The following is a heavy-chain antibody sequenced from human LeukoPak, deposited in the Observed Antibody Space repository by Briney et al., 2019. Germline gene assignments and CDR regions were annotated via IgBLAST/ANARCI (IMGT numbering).Heavy chain of an antibody. J-gene: IGHJ6*03. CDR2: TYTSGNT. D-gene: IGHD2-2*01. Sequence: PSETLSLTCSVSGVSVRNYYWSWIRQPPGKGLEWIGYTYTSGNTNYNPSLKSRVTMSLDTSKNQFSLKLSSVTAADTAVYYCATNAVPYYYYYMDVWGKGTTVTVSS. CDR1: GVSVRNYY. CDR3: ATNAVPYYYYYMDV. V-gene: IGHV4-4*09.